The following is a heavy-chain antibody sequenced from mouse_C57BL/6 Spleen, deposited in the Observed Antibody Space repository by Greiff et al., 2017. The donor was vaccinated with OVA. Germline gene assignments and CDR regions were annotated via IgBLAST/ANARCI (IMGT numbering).Heavy chain of an antibody. CDR2: IHPNSGST. CDR1: GYTFTSYW. J-gene: IGHJ4*01. Sequence: QVQLQQPGAELVKPGASVKLSCKASGYTFTSYWMHWVKQRPGQGLEWIGMIHPNSGSTNYNEKFKSKATLTVDKSSSTAYMQLRSRTSEDSAVYYCARSSDGRSYYYAMDYWGQGTSVTVSS. D-gene: IGHD1-2*01. V-gene: IGHV1-64*01. CDR3: ARSSDGRSYYYAMDY.